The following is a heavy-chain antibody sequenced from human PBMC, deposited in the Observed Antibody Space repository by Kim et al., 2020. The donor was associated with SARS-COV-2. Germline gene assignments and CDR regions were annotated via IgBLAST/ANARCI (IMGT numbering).Heavy chain of an antibody. CDR2: ISSSSSYT. V-gene: IGHV3-11*06. CDR1: GFTFSDYY. D-gene: IGHD3-22*01. Sequence: GGFLRLSCAASGFTFSDYYMSWIRQAPGKGLEWVSYISSSSSYTNYADSVKGRFTISRDNAKNSLYLQMNSLRAEDTAVYYCARVSSGYFPHLGYWGQGTLVTFSS. J-gene: IGHJ4*02. CDR3: ARVSSGYFPHLGY.